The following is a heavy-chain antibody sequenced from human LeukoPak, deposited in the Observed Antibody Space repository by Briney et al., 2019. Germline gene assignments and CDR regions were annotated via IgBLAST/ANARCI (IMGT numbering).Heavy chain of an antibody. J-gene: IGHJ3*02. CDR2: IKRKSAGGTI. D-gene: IGHD5-24*01. CDR3: ATALESVRPPDGFDI. CDR1: GFIFSDAW. V-gene: IGHV3-15*01. Sequence: GGSLRLSCAASGFIFSDAWLSWVRQAPGKGLEWVGRIKRKSAGGTIDYGAPVKGRFTISRDNARNLLYLQMNSLRAEDTAVYYCATALESVRPPDGFDIWGQGTKVTVSS.